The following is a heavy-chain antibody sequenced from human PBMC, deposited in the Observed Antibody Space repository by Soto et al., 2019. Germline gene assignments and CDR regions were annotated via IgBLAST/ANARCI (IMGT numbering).Heavy chain of an antibody. Sequence: QLQLQESGSGLVKPSQTLSLTCTVSGGSITSGGYSWTWIRQSPGKGLEWIGYTYQSGSAYYNPSLKSRVTISVDRSKNQVSLNLTSVTAADTAVYYCARDYYGMDVWGQGTTVTVSS. V-gene: IGHV4-30-2*06. CDR1: GGSITSGGYS. CDR3: ARDYYGMDV. J-gene: IGHJ6*02. CDR2: TYQSGSA.